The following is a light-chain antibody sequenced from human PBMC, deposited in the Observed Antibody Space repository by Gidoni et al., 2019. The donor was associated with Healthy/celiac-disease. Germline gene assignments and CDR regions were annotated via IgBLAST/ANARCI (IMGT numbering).Light chain of an antibody. CDR3: QKYNSARWT. CDR2: AAS. Sequence: DIQMTQSPSSLSASVVDRVTITCRASQGISNYLAWYQQKPGKVPKLLIYAASTLPSGVPSRFSGSGSGTGFTLTISSLQPEDVATYYCQKYNSARWTFGQGTKVEIK. J-gene: IGKJ1*01. V-gene: IGKV1-27*01. CDR1: QGISNY.